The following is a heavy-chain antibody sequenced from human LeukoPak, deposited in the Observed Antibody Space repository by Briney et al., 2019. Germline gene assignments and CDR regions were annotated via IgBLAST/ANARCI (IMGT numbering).Heavy chain of an antibody. J-gene: IGHJ4*02. Sequence: PGGSLRLSCAASEFTFNNAWMSSVRQAPGKGLEWVARVKSETDGGTTDYAAPVKGRFTISRDDSKNMVYLQMNSLRTDDTAVYYCTAGTGHSDHDYWGQGTLVTVSS. D-gene: IGHD5-12*01. CDR1: EFTFNNAW. CDR3: TAGTGHSDHDY. V-gene: IGHV3-15*01. CDR2: VKSETDGGTT.